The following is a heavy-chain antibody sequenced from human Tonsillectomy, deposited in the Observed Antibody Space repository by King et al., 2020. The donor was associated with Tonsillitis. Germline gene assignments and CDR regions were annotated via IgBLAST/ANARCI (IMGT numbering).Heavy chain of an antibody. D-gene: IGHD3-22*01. CDR1: GYTFTSFG. J-gene: IGHJ4*02. Sequence: QLVQSGAEVKKPGASVKVPCQGSGYTFTSFGITWVRQAPGQGLEWMGWISPYNGNTHYAQKLQGRVTMTTDTSTSTAYLELRSLRSDDTAVYYCATPGTDSSGYQYFDYWGQGTLVTVSS. CDR3: ATPGTDSSGYQYFDY. V-gene: IGHV1-18*01. CDR2: ISPYNGNT.